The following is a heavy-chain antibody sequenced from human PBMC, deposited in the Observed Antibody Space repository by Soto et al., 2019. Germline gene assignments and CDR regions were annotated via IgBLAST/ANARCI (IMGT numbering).Heavy chain of an antibody. V-gene: IGHV4-34*01. D-gene: IGHD3-22*01. CDR3: ARGPRRVTMIVVVVRGVAFDI. Sequence: QVQLQQWGAGLLKPSETLSLTCAVYGGSFSGYYWSWIRQPPGKGLEWIGEINHSGSTNYNPSLKSRVTISVDTSKNQFSLKLSSVTAADTAVYYCARGPRRVTMIVVVVRGVAFDIWGQGTMVTVSS. J-gene: IGHJ3*02. CDR2: INHSGST. CDR1: GGSFSGYY.